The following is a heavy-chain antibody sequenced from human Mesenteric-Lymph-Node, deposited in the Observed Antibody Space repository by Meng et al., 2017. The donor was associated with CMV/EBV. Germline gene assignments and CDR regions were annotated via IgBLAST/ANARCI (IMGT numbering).Heavy chain of an antibody. J-gene: IGHJ4*02. CDR2: INQDGSEK. CDR1: GFTFSNYW. V-gene: IGHV3-7*01. CDR3: ARMGSSSSVY. D-gene: IGHD6-6*01. Sequence: GESLKISCAASGFTFSNYWMSWVRQAPGKGLEWVANINQDGSEKYYVGSVKGRFTISRDNAKNSLYLQMNSLRAEDTAVYYCARMGSSSSVYWGQGTLVTVSS.